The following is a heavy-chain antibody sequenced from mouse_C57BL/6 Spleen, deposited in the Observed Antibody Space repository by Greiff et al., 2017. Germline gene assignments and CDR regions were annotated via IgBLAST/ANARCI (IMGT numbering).Heavy chain of an antibody. D-gene: IGHD2-4*01. J-gene: IGHJ2*01. CDR3: ARRYDYDSYFDY. CDR2: IDPANGNT. V-gene: IGHV14-3*01. CDR1: GFNIKNTY. Sequence: EVMLVESVAELVRPGASVKLSCTASGFNIKNTYMHWVKQRPEQGLEWIGRIDPANGNTKYAPKFQGKATITADTSSNTAYLQLSSLTSEDTAIYYCARRYDYDSYFDYWGQGTTLTVSS.